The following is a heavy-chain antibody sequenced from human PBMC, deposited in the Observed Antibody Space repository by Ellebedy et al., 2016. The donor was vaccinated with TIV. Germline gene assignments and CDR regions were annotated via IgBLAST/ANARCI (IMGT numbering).Heavy chain of an antibody. CDR1: GGSISSGDYY. CDR2: IYHSGST. D-gene: IGHD1-7*01. Sequence: SETLSLTCTVSGGSISSGDYYWSWIRQPPGKGLEWIGEIYHSGSTNYNPSLKSRVTISVDTSKNQFSLKLSSVTAADTAVYYCTREQANYSFDYWGQGTLVTVSS. V-gene: IGHV4-61*08. J-gene: IGHJ4*02. CDR3: TREQANYSFDY.